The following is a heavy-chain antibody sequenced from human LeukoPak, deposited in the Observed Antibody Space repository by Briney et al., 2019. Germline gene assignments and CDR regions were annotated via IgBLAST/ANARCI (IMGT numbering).Heavy chain of an antibody. V-gene: IGHV4-61*02. D-gene: IGHD6-13*01. J-gene: IGHJ4*02. CDR2: IYTSGST. CDR1: GGSISSGSYS. CDR3: ARLIAAAGILFWDY. Sequence: SETLSLTCTVSGGSISSGSYSWSWIRQPAGKGLEWIGRIYTSGSTNYNPSLKSRVATSVDTSKNQFSLKLSSVTAADTAVYYCARLIAAAGILFWDYWGQGTLVTVSS.